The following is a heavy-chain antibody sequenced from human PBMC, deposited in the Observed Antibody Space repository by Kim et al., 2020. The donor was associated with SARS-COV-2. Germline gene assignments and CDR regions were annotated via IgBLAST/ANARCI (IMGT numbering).Heavy chain of an antibody. J-gene: IGHJ4*02. V-gene: IGHV4-39*01. D-gene: IGHD3-3*01. CDR3: ARSSRGGVADY. CDR2: T. Sequence: TYYSPALKSRVTISVDTSKNQFALERGSVAAADTAVYYCARSSRGGVADYWGQGTLVTVSS.